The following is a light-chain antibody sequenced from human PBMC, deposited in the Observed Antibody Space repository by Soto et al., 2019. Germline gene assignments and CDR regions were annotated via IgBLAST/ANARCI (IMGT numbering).Light chain of an antibody. CDR3: QQYKDSMWT. CDR1: QSISSY. J-gene: IGKJ1*01. CDR2: KVS. Sequence: DIQMTQSPSSLCSSLLYRFTSGFRASQSISSYLNWYQQKPGKAPKLLIYKVSSLESGAPSRFSGSGSATEFTLTISGLQPDDFATYYCQQYKDSMWTFGQGTKVDIK. V-gene: IGKV1-5*03.